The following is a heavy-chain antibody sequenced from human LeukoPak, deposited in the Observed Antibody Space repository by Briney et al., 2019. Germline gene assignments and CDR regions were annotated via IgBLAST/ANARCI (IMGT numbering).Heavy chain of an antibody. Sequence: SETLSLTCTVSGGSISSYYWSWIRQPPGKGLEWIGYIYTSGSTNYNPSLKSRVTISVDTSKNQFSLKLSSVTAADTAVYYCARLVAAAGTVGFDPWGQGTLVTVSS. D-gene: IGHD6-13*01. CDR1: GGSISSYY. CDR2: IYTSGST. V-gene: IGHV4-4*09. CDR3: ARLVAAAGTVGFDP. J-gene: IGHJ5*02.